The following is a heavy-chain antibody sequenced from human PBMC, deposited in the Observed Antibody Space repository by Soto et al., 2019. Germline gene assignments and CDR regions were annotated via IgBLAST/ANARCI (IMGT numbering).Heavy chain of an antibody. Sequence: EVQLLESGGGLVQPGGSLRLSCAASGFTFSSYVMSWVRQAPGKGLEWASAISGSGGSTYYADSVKGRVTISRDNSKNTRYLQMNSLRAEDTTVYYCAKGQFYYYGDRVVDYWYFDLWGRGTLVTVSS. D-gene: IGHD3-22*01. CDR1: GFTFSSYV. CDR3: AKGQFYYYGDRVVDYWYFDL. J-gene: IGHJ2*01. V-gene: IGHV3-23*01. CDR2: ISGSGGST.